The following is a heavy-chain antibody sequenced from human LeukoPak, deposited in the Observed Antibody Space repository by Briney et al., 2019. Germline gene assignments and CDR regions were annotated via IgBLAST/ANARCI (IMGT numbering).Heavy chain of an antibody. J-gene: IGHJ5*02. CDR1: GGSISTYY. Sequence: NPSETLSLTCTVSGGSISTYYWSWIRQPPGKGLEYIGYIYYSGSTNYNPSLKSRVTMSLDTSKNQFSLKLSSVTAADTAVYYCAGVDWVTWGQGTLVTVSS. CDR2: IYYSGST. CDR3: AGVDWVT. V-gene: IGHV4-59*12. D-gene: IGHD2-15*01.